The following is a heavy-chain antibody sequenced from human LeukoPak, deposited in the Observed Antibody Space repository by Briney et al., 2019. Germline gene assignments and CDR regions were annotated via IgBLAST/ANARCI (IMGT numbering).Heavy chain of an antibody. D-gene: IGHD2-15*01. Sequence: AATVKVSCKASGYTFTSYDINWVRQATGQGHEWMGWMNPNSGNTGYAQKFQGRVTITRNTSISTAYMQLSSLRSEDTAVYYCARSFEDLGAFDIWGQGTMVTVSS. CDR3: ARSFEDLGAFDI. J-gene: IGHJ3*02. CDR1: GYTFTSYD. CDR2: MNPNSGNT. V-gene: IGHV1-8*03.